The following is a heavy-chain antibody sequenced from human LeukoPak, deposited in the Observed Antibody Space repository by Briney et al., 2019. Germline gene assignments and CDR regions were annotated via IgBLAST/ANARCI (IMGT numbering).Heavy chain of an antibody. D-gene: IGHD5/OR15-5a*01. CDR3: AKKGSLVSPGNYFDY. CDR2: LDESGSGT. V-gene: IGHV3-23*05. CDR1: GFTFSSYA. Sequence: GGSLRLSCAASGFTFSSYAMSWVRQAPGEGLEWVSSLDESGSGTYYSDSVRGRFTISRDNSKNTLYLQMDSLRAEDTAVYYCAKKGSLVSPGNYFDYWGQGTLVTVSS. J-gene: IGHJ4*02.